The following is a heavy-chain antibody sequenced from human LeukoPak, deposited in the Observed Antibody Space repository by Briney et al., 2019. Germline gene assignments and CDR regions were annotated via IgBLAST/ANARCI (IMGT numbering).Heavy chain of an antibody. CDR2: IYLDDEK. Sequence: SGPTLVKPTQTLTLTCTFSDFSLTTNGVGVGWIRQPPGKALEGLALIYLDDEKRYSPSLRTRLTITKDTSKSQVVLTLTNMDPVDTATYYCAHLYFYNSGGYSRAFDYWGQGTLVTVSS. D-gene: IGHD3-22*01. CDR3: AHLYFYNSGGYSRAFDY. V-gene: IGHV2-5*02. CDR1: DFSLTTNGVG. J-gene: IGHJ4*02.